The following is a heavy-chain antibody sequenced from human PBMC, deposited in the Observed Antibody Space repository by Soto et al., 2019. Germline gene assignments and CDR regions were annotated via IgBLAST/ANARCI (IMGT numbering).Heavy chain of an antibody. Sequence: QDQLVQSGAEVKKPGSSVKVSCKASGGTFSSHTFSWVRQAPGQGLEWMGRIIPALGTATYAQKFQGRVTITADESATTVYMELTSLRSEDTAVYYCARPAFGAYWYFELWGRGTLVTVSS. CDR1: GGTFSSHT. D-gene: IGHD3-10*01. J-gene: IGHJ2*01. CDR2: IIPALGTA. CDR3: ARPAFGAYWYFEL. V-gene: IGHV1-69*08.